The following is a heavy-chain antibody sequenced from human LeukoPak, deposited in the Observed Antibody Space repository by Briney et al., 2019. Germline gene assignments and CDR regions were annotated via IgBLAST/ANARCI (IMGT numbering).Heavy chain of an antibody. CDR2: IKQDGSEK. CDR1: GFTFSSYW. D-gene: IGHD2-2*01. Sequence: GGSLRLSCAASGFTFSSYWMSWVRQAPGKGLEWVANIKQDGSEKYYVDSVKGRFTISRDNAKNSLYLQMNSLRAEDTAVYYCARDQSAANPYFDYWGQGTLVTVSS. J-gene: IGHJ4*02. CDR3: ARDQSAANPYFDY. V-gene: IGHV3-7*01.